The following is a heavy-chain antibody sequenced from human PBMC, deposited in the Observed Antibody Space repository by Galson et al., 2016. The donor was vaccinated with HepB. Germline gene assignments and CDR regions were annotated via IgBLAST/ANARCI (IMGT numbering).Heavy chain of an antibody. CDR2: ISYDGSNK. CDR1: GFTFSSYD. V-gene: IGHV3-30*03. CDR3: AREDSSGYYYFDY. D-gene: IGHD3-22*01. J-gene: IGHJ4*02. Sequence: SLRLSCAASGFTFSSYDMHWVRQAPGKGLEWVAVISYDGSNKYYADSVKGRFTISRDNSKNTLYLQMNSLRAEDTAVYYCAREDSSGYYYFDYWGQGTLVTVSS.